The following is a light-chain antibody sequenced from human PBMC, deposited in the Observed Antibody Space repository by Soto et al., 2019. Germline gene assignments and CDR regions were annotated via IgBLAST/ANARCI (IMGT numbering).Light chain of an antibody. Sequence: QSVLTQPPSASGTPGQRVTISCSGSSSNIGSNNVNWYQQVPGTAPKLLIYETNERPSGVPDRFSGSKSGTSASLAISGLQSEDEADYHCAAWDDSLNGVVFGGGTKVTVL. V-gene: IGLV1-44*01. CDR3: AAWDDSLNGVV. CDR2: ETN. J-gene: IGLJ2*01. CDR1: SSNIGSNN.